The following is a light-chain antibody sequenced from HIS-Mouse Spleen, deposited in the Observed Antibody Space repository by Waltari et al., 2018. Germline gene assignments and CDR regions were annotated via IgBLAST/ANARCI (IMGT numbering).Light chain of an antibody. CDR2: EGS. Sequence: QSALTQPASVSGSPGQSITISCTGTSSDVGSYNLVSWYQQHPGKAPNLMIYEGSKRPSGVSKRFSGSKSGNTASLTISGLQAEDEADYYCCSYAGSSPYVVFGGGTKLTVL. CDR1: SSDVGSYNL. CDR3: CSYAGSSPYVV. J-gene: IGLJ2*01. V-gene: IGLV2-23*01.